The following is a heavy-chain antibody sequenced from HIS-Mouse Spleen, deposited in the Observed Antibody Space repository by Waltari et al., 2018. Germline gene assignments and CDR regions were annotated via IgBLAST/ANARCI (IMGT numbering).Heavy chain of an antibody. V-gene: IGHV3-30*18. Sequence: QVQLVESGGGVVQPGRSLRLSCAASGFTFSSYGMHWVRQAPGKGLEWVAVISYDGSNKYYADSVKGRFTISRDNSKNTLYLQMNSLRAEDTAVYYCAKDTIGSYSDYWGQGTLVTVSS. CDR1: GFTFSSYG. CDR2: ISYDGSNK. CDR3: AKDTIGSYSDY. J-gene: IGHJ4*02. D-gene: IGHD2-8*01.